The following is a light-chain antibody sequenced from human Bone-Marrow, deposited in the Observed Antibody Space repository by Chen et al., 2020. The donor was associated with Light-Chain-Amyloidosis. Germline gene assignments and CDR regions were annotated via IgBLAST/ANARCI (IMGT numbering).Light chain of an antibody. CDR3: QSYDTTLSGSV. Sequence: QSVLTQPPSVSGAPGQRVTIPCTGTSSNIGAGYDVHWYQQLPATAPTLLISANDTRPSGVPDRFSASMSGTSAALAITGLQAEDEADYYCQSYDTTLSGSVFGGGTKLSVL. J-gene: IGLJ3*02. V-gene: IGLV1-40*01. CDR1: SSNIGAGYD. CDR2: AND.